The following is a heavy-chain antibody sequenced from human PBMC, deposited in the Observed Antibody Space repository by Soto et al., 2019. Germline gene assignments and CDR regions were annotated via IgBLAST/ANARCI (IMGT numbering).Heavy chain of an antibody. J-gene: IGHJ6*01. V-gene: IGHV3-23*01. Sequence: WESXGLACATSVFTFISYAMVWFRHAPGKGLGWVSAISGSGGSTYYADSVKGRFTISRDNSKNTLYLKMNSLRAEDTAVYYCEKDFRYNMVRGVSYYGMEVSGQGTTVTV. CDR3: EKDFRYNMVRGVSYYGMEV. D-gene: IGHD3-10*01. CDR2: ISGSGGST. CDR1: VFTFISYA.